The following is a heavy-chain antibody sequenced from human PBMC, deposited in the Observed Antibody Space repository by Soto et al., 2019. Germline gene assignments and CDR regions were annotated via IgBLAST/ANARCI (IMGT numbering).Heavy chain of an antibody. CDR3: ARQAYCSSTSCYGDAFDI. CDR2: IYPGDSDT. V-gene: IGHV5-51*01. CDR1: GYSFTSYW. Sequence: GESLKISCKGSGYSFTSYWIGWVRQMPGKGLEWMGIIYPGDSDTRYSPSFQGQVTISADKSISTAYLQWSSLKASDTAMYYCARQAYCSSTSCYGDAFDIWGQGTMVTVSS. D-gene: IGHD2-2*01. J-gene: IGHJ3*02.